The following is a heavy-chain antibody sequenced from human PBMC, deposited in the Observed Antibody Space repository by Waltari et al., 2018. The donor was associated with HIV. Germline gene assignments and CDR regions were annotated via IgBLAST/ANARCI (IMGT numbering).Heavy chain of an antibody. J-gene: IGHJ4*02. CDR1: GFTFSNAW. Sequence: EVQLVESGGGLVKPGGSLRLSCAASGFTFSNAWMSWVRQAPGKGLEWVGRNKSKTDGGTTDYAAPVKGRFTISRDDSKNTLYLQMNSLKTEDTAVYYCTTHTTVTTPSFGFDYWGQGTLVTVSS. CDR3: TTHTTVTTPSFGFDY. D-gene: IGHD4-17*01. V-gene: IGHV3-15*01. CDR2: NKSKTDGGTT.